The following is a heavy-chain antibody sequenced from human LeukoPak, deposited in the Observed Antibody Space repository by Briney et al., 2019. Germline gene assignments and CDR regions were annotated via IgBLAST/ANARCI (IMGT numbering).Heavy chain of an antibody. J-gene: IGHJ4*02. CDR1: GFTVSNSD. CDR2: ISGGGMT. V-gene: IGHV3-53*01. CDR3: SRGFGGDLLGYYFDS. D-gene: IGHD3-10*01. Sequence: GGSLRLSRVVSGFTVSNSDMTWGRQTPGQGLEWVAFISGGGMTLYADSVKGRFTISRDYSKDTLHLQLNSLRVTDTAVYYCSRGFGGDLLGYYFDSWGQGTQVTVSS.